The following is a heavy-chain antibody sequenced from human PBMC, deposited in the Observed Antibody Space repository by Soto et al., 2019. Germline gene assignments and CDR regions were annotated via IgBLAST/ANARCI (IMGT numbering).Heavy chain of an antibody. CDR3: AGVGGTIFGVVTQYYYYYGMDV. D-gene: IGHD3-3*01. CDR2: IIPIFGTA. CDR1: GGTFSSYA. V-gene: IGHV1-69*13. J-gene: IGHJ6*02. Sequence: GASVKVSCKASGGTFSSYAISWVRQAPGQGLEWMGGIIPIFGTANYAQKFQGRVTITADESTSTAYMELSSLRSEDTAVYYCAGVGGTIFGVVTQYYYYYGMDVWGQGTTVTVSS.